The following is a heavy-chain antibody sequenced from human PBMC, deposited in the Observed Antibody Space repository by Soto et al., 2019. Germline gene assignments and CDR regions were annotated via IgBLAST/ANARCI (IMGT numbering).Heavy chain of an antibody. CDR3: AKCDFCTGYSNPHGRDDY. V-gene: IGHV3-23*01. J-gene: IGHJ4*02. CDR1: GFTFSSYA. CDR2: ISGSGGST. D-gene: IGHD3-3*01. Sequence: EVQLLESGGGLVQPGGSLRLSCAASGFTFSSYAMSWVRQAPGKGLEWVSAISGSGGSTYYADSVKGRFTISRDNSKNTLYLQMNSLRAEDTAVYYCAKCDFCTGYSNPHGRDDYWGQGTLVTVSS.